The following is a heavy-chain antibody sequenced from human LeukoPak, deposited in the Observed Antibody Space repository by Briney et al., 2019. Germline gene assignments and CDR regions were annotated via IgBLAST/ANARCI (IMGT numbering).Heavy chain of an antibody. CDR2: ISPNGGST. D-gene: IGHD3-10*01. J-gene: IGHJ4*02. CDR1: GYAFTTYY. V-gene: IGHV1-46*01. CDR3: ARDITVTDHDIGY. Sequence: ASVKVSCKASGYAFTTYYIHWRRQAPGQGPEWMGIISPNGGSTSYAQKFQGRVTMARDTSTSTVYMELSSLKSEDTAVYYCARDITVTDHDIGYWGQGTLVTVSS.